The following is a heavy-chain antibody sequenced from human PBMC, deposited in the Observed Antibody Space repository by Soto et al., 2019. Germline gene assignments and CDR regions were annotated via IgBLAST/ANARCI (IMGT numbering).Heavy chain of an antibody. CDR1: GFTFSSYG. D-gene: IGHD3-9*01. CDR2: IWYDGSNK. V-gene: IGHV3-33*01. Sequence: QVQLVESGGGVVQPGRSLRLSCAASGFTFSSYGMHWVRQARGKGLEWVAVIWYDGSNKYYADSVKGRFTISRDNSKNTLYLQMISLRAEDTAVYYCARDLSVFRYFDWLPIYWGQGTLVTVSS. J-gene: IGHJ4*02. CDR3: ARDLSVFRYFDWLPIY.